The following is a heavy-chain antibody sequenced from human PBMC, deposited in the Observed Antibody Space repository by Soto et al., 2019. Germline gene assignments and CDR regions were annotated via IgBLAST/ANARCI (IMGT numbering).Heavy chain of an antibody. V-gene: IGHV3-11*01. J-gene: IGHJ5*02. D-gene: IGHD3-22*01. CDR2: ISDSASTI. CDR1: GFTFSDYY. Sequence: QVQLVESGGGLVKPGGSLRLSCAASGFTFSDYYMSWIRQAPGKGLEWVSHISDSASTIYYADSVKGRFIISRDNAKNSLYLHMNSLRVEDTAVYYCAGDTAFIASGLFDPWGQGTLVTVSS. CDR3: AGDTAFIASGLFDP.